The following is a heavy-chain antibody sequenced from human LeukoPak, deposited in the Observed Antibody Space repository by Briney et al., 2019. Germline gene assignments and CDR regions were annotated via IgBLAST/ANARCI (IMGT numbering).Heavy chain of an antibody. J-gene: IGHJ3*02. CDR3: ARDRFFDI. CDR1: GFTFGSYG. V-gene: IGHV3-23*01. CDR2: ISGSGGST. Sequence: GGSLRLSCAASGFTFGSYGMSWVRQAPGKGREWVSAISGSGGSTYYADSVKRRFTISRDNSKNTLYLQMNSLRAEDTAVYYCARDRFFDIWGRGTMVTVSS.